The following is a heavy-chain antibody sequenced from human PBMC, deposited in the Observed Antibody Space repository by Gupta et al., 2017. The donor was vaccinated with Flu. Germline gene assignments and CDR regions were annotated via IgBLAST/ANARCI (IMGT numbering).Heavy chain of an antibody. J-gene: IGHJ5*02. D-gene: IGHD3-10*01. CDR3: ATDWVDYYGSGTGFDP. V-gene: IGHV4-39*01. Sequence: QPPGKGLEWFGSIYYSGRTYYNPSLKSRVTISLDTSKNQFSLKLSSVPAADTAVYYCATDWVDYYGSGTGFDPWGQGTLVTVSS. CDR2: IYYSGRT.